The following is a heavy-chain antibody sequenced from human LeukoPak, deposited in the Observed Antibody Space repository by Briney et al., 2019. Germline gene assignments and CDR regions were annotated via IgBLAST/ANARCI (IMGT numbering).Heavy chain of an antibody. D-gene: IGHD6-13*01. CDR3: ARDSTTPSSSWFSYYFYY. J-gene: IGHJ4*02. V-gene: IGHV6-1*01. CDR1: GDSVSSNSAA. Sequence: SQTLSLTCATSGDSVSSNSAAWNWIRQSPSRGLEWLGRAYYRSKWYYDYAVSVKSRITINPDTSKNQLSLQLNSVTPEDTAVYYCARDSTTPSSSWFSYYFYYWGQGTLVTVSS. CDR2: AYYRSKWYY.